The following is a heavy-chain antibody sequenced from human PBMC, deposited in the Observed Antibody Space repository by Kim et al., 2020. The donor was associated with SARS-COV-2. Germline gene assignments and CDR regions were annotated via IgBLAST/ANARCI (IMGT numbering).Heavy chain of an antibody. D-gene: IGHD3-3*01. Sequence: LSLTCAASGFTFSSYAMHWVRQAPGKGLEWVAVISYDGSNKYYADSVKGRFTISRDNSKNTLYLQMNSLRAEDTAVYYCARDANYDFWSGYGWTLWYYYYGMDVWGQGTTVTVSS. CDR1: GFTFSSYA. CDR3: ARDANYDFWSGYGWTLWYYYYGMDV. J-gene: IGHJ6*02. V-gene: IGHV3-30*04. CDR2: ISYDGSNK.